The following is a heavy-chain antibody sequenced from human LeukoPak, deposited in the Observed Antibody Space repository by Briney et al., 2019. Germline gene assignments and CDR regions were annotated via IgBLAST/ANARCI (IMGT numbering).Heavy chain of an antibody. D-gene: IGHD1-26*01. V-gene: IGHV3-48*04. CDR3: AREGRIMGATIDY. J-gene: IGHJ4*02. CDR2: ISSSSGII. CDR1: GFTFSNYN. Sequence: GRSLRLSGAASGFTFSNYNMNCVRQAPGKRLEWVSYISSSSGIIYYADSVKGRLTISRDNAKNTLYLQMDSLRAEDTAVYYCAREGRIMGATIDYWGQGALVTVSS.